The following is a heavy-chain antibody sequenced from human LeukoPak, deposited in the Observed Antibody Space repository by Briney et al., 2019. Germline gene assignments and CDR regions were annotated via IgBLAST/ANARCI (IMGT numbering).Heavy chain of an antibody. CDR3: AKGRGSGTYTGDF. D-gene: IGHD3-10*01. CDR1: EFTFSSYA. CDR2: ITGSGGTT. V-gene: IGHV3-23*01. Sequence: PGGSLRLSCAASEFTFSSYAMTWVRQAPGKGLEWVSAITGSGGTTFYADSVKGRFTISRDNSKNTLYLQMNNLRAEDTAVYYCAKGRGSGTYTGDFWGQGTLVTVSS. J-gene: IGHJ4*02.